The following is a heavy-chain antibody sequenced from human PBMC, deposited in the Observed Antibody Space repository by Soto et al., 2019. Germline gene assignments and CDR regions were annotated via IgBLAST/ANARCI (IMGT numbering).Heavy chain of an antibody. V-gene: IGHV5-10-1*01. CDR3: AATHPPYTTSRGGSYGMDV. Sequence: PGESLKISCKGSRYNFTSYLITWVRQMPGKGLEWMGRIDPTDSYTNYSPSFQGHVTISADMYINTAYLQWSSLKASDTAMYYCAATHPPYTTSRGGSYGMDVWGQGTMVTVSS. D-gene: IGHD2-2*02. CDR2: IDPTDSYT. J-gene: IGHJ6*02. CDR1: RYNFTSYL.